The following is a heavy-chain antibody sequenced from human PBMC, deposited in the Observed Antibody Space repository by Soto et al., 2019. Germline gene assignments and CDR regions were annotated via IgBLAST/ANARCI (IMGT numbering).Heavy chain of an antibody. D-gene: IGHD5-12*01. CDR2: IIPIFGTA. Sequence: ASVKVSCKASGGTFSSYAISWVRQAPGQGLEWMGGIIPIFGTANYAQKFQGRVTITADESTSTAYMELSSLRSEDTAVYYCERGIVATISRYYYGMDVWGQGTTVTVSS. CDR3: ERGIVATISRYYYGMDV. V-gene: IGHV1-69*13. J-gene: IGHJ6*02. CDR1: GGTFSSYA.